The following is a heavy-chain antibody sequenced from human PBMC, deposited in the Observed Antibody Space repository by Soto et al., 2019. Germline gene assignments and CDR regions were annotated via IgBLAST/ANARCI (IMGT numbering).Heavy chain of an antibody. J-gene: IGHJ4*02. D-gene: IGHD3-3*01. CDR3: ASIFGRITIFGVVTMGYFDY. Sequence: PSETLSLTCAVYGGSFSGYYWSWIRQPPGKGLEWIGEINHSGSTNYNPSLKSRVTISVDTSKNQFSLKLSSVTAADTAVYYCASIFGRITIFGVVTMGYFDYWGQGTLVTVSS. V-gene: IGHV4-34*01. CDR1: GGSFSGYY. CDR2: INHSGST.